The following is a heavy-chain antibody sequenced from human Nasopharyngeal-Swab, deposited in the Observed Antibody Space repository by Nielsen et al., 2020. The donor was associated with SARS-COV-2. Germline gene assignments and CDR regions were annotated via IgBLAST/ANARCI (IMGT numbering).Heavy chain of an antibody. Sequence: SETLSLTCAVYGSSFNGYYWSWIRQSPGKGLEWIGDVSHPGSPNYSPSLKSRVTISVDSFKKQFSLKLRSMTAADTGVYYCARGLFDRVFVVLIPGALDIWGQGTVVTVSS. CDR3: ARGLFDRVFVVLIPGALDI. D-gene: IGHD4/OR15-4a*01. CDR1: GSSFNGYY. CDR2: VSHPGSP. V-gene: IGHV4-34*01. J-gene: IGHJ3*02.